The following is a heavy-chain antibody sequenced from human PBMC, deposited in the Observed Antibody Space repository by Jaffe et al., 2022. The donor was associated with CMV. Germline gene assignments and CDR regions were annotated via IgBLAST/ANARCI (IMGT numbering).Heavy chain of an antibody. D-gene: IGHD5-18*01. J-gene: IGHJ6*03. CDR1: GFTFSSYA. CDR2: ISGSGGST. CDR3: AKDPRHTAMAPTPYYYYYYMDV. V-gene: IGHV3-23*04. Sequence: EVQLVESGGGLVQPGGSLRLSCAASGFTFSSYAMSWVRQAPGKGLEWVSAISGSGGSTYYADSVKGRFTISRDNSKNTLYLQMNSLRAEDTAVYYCAKDPRHTAMAPTPYYYYYYMDVWGKGTTVTVSS.